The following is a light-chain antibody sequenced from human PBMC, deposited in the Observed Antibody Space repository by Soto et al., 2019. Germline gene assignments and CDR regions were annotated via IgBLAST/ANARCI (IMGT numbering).Light chain of an antibody. CDR2: DVS. J-gene: IGLJ2*01. Sequence: QSVLTQPASVSGSPGQSITISCSGTSSDVGGYNYVSWYQLHPGKAPKLIIYDVSNRPSGVPNRFSGSKSGNTASLTISGLQAEDEADYYCTSYTSSSTLVVFGGGTKLTVL. CDR3: TSYTSSSTLVV. V-gene: IGLV2-14*01. CDR1: SSDVGGYNY.